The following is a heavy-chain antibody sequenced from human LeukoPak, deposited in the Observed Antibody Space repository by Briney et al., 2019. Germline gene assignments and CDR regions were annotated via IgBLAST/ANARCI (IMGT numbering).Heavy chain of an antibody. CDR1: GFTFSSYS. V-gene: IGHV3-23*01. J-gene: IGHJ5*02. D-gene: IGHD1-14*01. CDR2: ISGSGSDT. CDR3: ANREYNAP. Sequence: PGGSLRLSCAASGFTFSSYSMTWIRQAPGKGLEWVSAISGSGSDTYYADSVKGRFSVSRDNSKNTLYLQMNSLRAEDTAVYYCANREYNAPWGQGTLVTVSS.